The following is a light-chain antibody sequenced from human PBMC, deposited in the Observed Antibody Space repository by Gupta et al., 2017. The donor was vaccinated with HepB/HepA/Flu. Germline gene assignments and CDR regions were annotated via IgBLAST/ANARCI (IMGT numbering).Light chain of an antibody. CDR2: WAS. CDR3: QQYYDIPWT. J-gene: IGKJ1*01. CDR1: QSMFYSSKNRNY. V-gene: IGKV4-1*01. Sequence: LVMIQSPASLALSLGERATINGKSSQSMFYSSKNRNYLAWYQHKSGQPPKLLIYWASTRESGVPDRFSGSGSGTDFTLTISSLQAEDVAVYYCQQYYDIPWTFGHGTKVEI.